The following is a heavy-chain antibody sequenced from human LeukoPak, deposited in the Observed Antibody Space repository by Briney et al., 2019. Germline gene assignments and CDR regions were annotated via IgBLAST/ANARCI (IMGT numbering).Heavy chain of an antibody. D-gene: IGHD3-22*01. J-gene: IGHJ4*02. V-gene: IGHV3-23*01. Sequence: GGSLRLSCAASGFTFSSYAMSWVRQAPGKGLEWVSAISGSGGSTYYADSVKGRFTISRGDSKNTLYLQMNSPRAEDTAVYYCAKDLGRITMIVVVITLDYWGQGTLVTVSS. CDR3: AKDLGRITMIVVVITLDY. CDR1: GFTFSSYA. CDR2: ISGSGGST.